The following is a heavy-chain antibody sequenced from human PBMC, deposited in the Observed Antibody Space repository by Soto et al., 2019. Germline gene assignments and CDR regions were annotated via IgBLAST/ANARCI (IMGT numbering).Heavy chain of an antibody. D-gene: IGHD3-22*01. CDR3: ARDPGRAGYYYDSSGPFGY. CDR2: ISAYNGNT. CDR1: GYTFTSYG. Sequence: VASVKVSCKASGYTFTSYGISWVRQAPGQGLEWMGWISAYNGNTNYAQKLQGRVTMTTDTSTSTAYMELRSLRSDDTAVYYCARDPGRAGYYYDSSGPFGYWRQGTLVTVSS. V-gene: IGHV1-18*04. J-gene: IGHJ4*02.